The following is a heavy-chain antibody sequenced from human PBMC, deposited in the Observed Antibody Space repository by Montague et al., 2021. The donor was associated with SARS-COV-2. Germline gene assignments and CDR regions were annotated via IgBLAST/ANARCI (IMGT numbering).Heavy chain of an antibody. Sequence: SETLSLTCSVSGDSFTYFYWSWIRQSPGQGLEWIGYISSTGSANSNPPFTSQFPISVDTSADQFSLRVTSVTAADTAVYYCARKVVLTDCFDFWGHGTLVTVSS. CDR2: ISSTGSA. CDR1: GDSFTYFY. CDR3: ARKVVLTDCFDF. D-gene: IGHD4/OR15-4a*01. J-gene: IGHJ4*01. V-gene: IGHV4-59*01.